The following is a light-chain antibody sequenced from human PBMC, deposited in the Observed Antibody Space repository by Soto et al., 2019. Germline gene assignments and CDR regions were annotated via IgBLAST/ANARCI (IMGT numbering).Light chain of an antibody. Sequence: DIPMTQSPSSLSASVGDRVTITCRASQSISTYLHWYQQKPGKAPNLLIYAASTLQSGVPSRFSGSGSGTDFTLTISSLQPEDFATYFCQHGYSTLLTFGGGTKVDIK. CDR1: QSISTY. J-gene: IGKJ4*01. CDR2: AAS. CDR3: QHGYSTLLT. V-gene: IGKV1-39*01.